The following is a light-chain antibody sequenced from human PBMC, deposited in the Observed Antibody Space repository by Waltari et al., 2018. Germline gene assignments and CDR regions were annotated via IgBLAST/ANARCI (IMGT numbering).Light chain of an antibody. CDR2: EVT. Sequence: QSALTQPASVSGSPGQSTTIPCTGTSSDVGRYNFVSWYQHHPGNAPKLIIYEVTKRPSGVSNRFSGSKSGNTASLTISGLLFEDEADYYCCSYAFHSLVFGGGTKLTVL. CDR1: SSDVGRYNF. CDR3: CSYAFHSLV. V-gene: IGLV2-23*02. J-gene: IGLJ2*01.